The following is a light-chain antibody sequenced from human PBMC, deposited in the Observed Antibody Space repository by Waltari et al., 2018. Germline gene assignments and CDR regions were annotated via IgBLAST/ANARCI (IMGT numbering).Light chain of an antibody. CDR1: PSVLYSPNNNNY. Sequence: DIVMTQSPDSLAVSLGARAPINRQSSPSVLYSPNNNNYLAWYQQKPGQPPKLLIYWASTRESGVPDRFSGSGSGTDFTLTISSLQAEDVAVYYCQQYYSTPLTFGGGTKVEIK. V-gene: IGKV4-1*01. CDR3: QQYYSTPLT. J-gene: IGKJ4*01. CDR2: WAS.